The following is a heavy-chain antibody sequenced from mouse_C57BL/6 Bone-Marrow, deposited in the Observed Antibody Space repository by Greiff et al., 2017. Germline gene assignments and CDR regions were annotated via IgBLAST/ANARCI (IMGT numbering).Heavy chain of an antibody. D-gene: IGHD2-10*02. CDR2: IHPSDSVT. Sequence: QVQLQQPGAELVKPGASVKVSCKASGYTFTSYWMNWVKQRPGQGLEWIGSIHPSDSVTNYNQKFKGKATLTVDKSSSTAYMQLSSLTSEDSAVYYCARCVSRVDAPALDVWGTGTTVTVSS. CDR1: GYTFTSYW. CDR3: ARCVSRVDAPALDV. V-gene: IGHV1-74*01. J-gene: IGHJ1*03.